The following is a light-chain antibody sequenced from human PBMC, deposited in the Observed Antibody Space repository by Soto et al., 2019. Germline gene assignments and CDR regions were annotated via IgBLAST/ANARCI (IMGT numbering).Light chain of an antibody. J-gene: IGKJ5*01. CDR2: GAS. CDR3: QPSYSALSIA. CDR1: ENINRH. V-gene: IGKV1-39*01. Sequence: DIQMTQSPSSLSASVGDRVTITCRASENINRHLSWYKQQPGKAPKLLIYGASSLQNGVPSRFRGGVSGTDFTLIISDPQPEGCAPSYCQPSYSALSIAYGQGTRLYIK.